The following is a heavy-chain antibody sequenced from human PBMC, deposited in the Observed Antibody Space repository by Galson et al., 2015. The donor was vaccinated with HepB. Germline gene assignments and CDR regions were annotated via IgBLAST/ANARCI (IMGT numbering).Heavy chain of an antibody. D-gene: IGHD3-10*01. CDR2: IKQDGSEK. V-gene: IGHV3-7*01. CDR3: GGSSTMVRGGDY. Sequence: SLRLSCAASGFAFSSSWMTWVRQAPGKGLEWAANIKQDGSEKNYVDSVKGRFTISRDNAKNSLYLQMSSLRAEDTAMYYCGGSSTMVRGGDYWGQGSLVTVSS. CDR1: GFAFSSSW. J-gene: IGHJ4*02.